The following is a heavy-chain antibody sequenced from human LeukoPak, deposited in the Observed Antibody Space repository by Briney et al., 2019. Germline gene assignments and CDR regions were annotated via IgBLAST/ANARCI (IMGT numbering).Heavy chain of an antibody. CDR3: ARDLDYYDSSGYPPDY. Sequence: GGSLRLSCAASGFTFSSYGMRWVRQAPGKGLEWVAVISYDGSNKYYADSVKGRFTTSRDNSKNTLYLQMNSLRAEDTAVYYCARDLDYYDSSGYPPDYWGQGTLVTVSS. V-gene: IGHV3-30*03. CDR1: GFTFSSYG. J-gene: IGHJ4*02. D-gene: IGHD3-22*01. CDR2: ISYDGSNK.